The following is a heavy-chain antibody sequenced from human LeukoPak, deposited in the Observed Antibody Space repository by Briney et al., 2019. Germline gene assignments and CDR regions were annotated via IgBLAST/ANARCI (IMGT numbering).Heavy chain of an antibody. CDR2: ISSSISVI. V-gene: IGHV3-48*02. D-gene: IGHD6-6*01. CDR1: GFTFSSYS. J-gene: IGHJ3*02. Sequence: GGSLRLSRAASGFTFSSYSMNWVRQAPGKGLEWVSYISSSISVIYYADSVKGRFTISRDNAKNSLYLQMNSLRDEDTAVYYCARDKYSGQWYYALDIWGQGTMVTVSS. CDR3: ARDKYSGQWYYALDI.